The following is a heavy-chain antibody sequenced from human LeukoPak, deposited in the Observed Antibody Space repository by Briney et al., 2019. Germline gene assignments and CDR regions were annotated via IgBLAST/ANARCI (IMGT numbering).Heavy chain of an antibody. D-gene: IGHD2-21*02. J-gene: IGHJ4*02. V-gene: IGHV3-9*01. CDR3: ATEYCGGDCYSGGLDY. Sequence: GGSLRLSCAASGFTFDDYAMHWVRHAPGKGLEWVSGISWNSGSMGYADSVRGRFTISRDNAKNSLYLQMNSLRAEDTAVYYCATEYCGGDCYSGGLDYWGQGTLVTVSS. CDR1: GFTFDDYA. CDR2: ISWNSGSM.